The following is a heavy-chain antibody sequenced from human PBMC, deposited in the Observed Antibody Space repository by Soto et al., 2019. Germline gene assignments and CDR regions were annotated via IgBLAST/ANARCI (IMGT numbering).Heavy chain of an antibody. J-gene: IGHJ3*02. Sequence: SETLSLTCAVYGGFVSSGSYYWSWIRQPPGKGLEWIGEMSHSGGTHFNPSLKSRVTISVDTSKNQFSLKMSSVTAADTALYYCARVERGTATPVVDAFDIWGPGTMVTVSS. CDR2: MSHSGGT. V-gene: IGHV4-61*01. D-gene: IGHD2-21*02. CDR3: ARVERGTATPVVDAFDI. CDR1: GGFVSSGSYY.